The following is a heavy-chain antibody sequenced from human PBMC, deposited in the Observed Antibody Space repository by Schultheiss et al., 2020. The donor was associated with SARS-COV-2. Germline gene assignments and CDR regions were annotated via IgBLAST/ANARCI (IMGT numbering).Heavy chain of an antibody. Sequence: SVKVSCKASGGIFSSYAISWVRQAPGQGLEWMGGIIPIFGTANYAQKFQGRVTITADESTSTAYMELSSLRSEDTAVYYCARCYYDSSGYLVHYYYGMDVWGQGTTVTVSS. J-gene: IGHJ6*02. V-gene: IGHV1-69*13. CDR1: GGIFSSYA. CDR2: IIPIFGTA. D-gene: IGHD3-22*01. CDR3: ARCYYDSSGYLVHYYYGMDV.